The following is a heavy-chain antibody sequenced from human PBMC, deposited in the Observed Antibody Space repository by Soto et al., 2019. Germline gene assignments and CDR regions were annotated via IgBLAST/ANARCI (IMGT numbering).Heavy chain of an antibody. Sequence: PGGSLRLSCAASGFTFSSYAMIWVRQAPGKGLEWVSAISGSGGSTYYADSVKGRFTISRDNPKNTLYLQMNSLRAEDTAVYYCAKDLEDIVLMVYATGSDYWGQGTLVTVSS. J-gene: IGHJ4*02. CDR3: AKDLEDIVLMVYATGSDY. V-gene: IGHV3-23*01. CDR2: ISGSGGST. D-gene: IGHD2-8*01. CDR1: GFTFSSYA.